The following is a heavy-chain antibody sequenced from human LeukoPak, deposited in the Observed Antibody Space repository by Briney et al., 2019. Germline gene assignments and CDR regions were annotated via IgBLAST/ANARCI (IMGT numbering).Heavy chain of an antibody. D-gene: IGHD5-18*01. CDR1: GFTFSSYS. J-gene: IGHJ4*02. CDR2: ISSSSSYI. V-gene: IGHV3-21*01. Sequence: KTGGSLRLSCAASGFTFSSYSMNWVRQAPGKGLECVSSISSSSSYIYYADSVKGRFTISRDNAKNSLYLQMNSLRAEDTAVYYCARIPYSYGSRQYYFDYWGQGTLVTVSS. CDR3: ARIPYSYGSRQYYFDY.